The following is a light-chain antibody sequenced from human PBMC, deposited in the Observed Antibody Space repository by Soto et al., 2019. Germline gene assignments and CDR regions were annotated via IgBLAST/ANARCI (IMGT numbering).Light chain of an antibody. V-gene: IGKV1-39*01. CDR1: QSINSF. CDR2: AAS. CDR3: QQSYSTPFT. J-gene: IGKJ4*01. Sequence: DIQMTQSPSSLPASVGDRVSITCRASQSINSFLNWYQQKQGKAPKLLIYAASSLQSGVPSRFSGSASGTDFTLTISSLQLEDFATYYCQQSYSTPFTFCGGTKVEIK.